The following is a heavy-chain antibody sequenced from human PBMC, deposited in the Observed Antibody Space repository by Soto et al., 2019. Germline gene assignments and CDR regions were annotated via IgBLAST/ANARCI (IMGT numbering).Heavy chain of an antibody. CDR1: GFTFSSYG. CDR3: ARDSRITFGGLDV. V-gene: IGHV3-33*01. CDR2: IWYDGSNK. Sequence: QVQLVESGGGVVQPGRSLRLSCAASGFTFSSYGMHWVRQAPGKGLEWVAVIWYDGSNKYYADSVKGRFTISRDNSKNTLYLQMNSLRAEDTAVYYCARDSRITFGGLDVWGQGTTVTVSS. D-gene: IGHD3-16*01. J-gene: IGHJ6*02.